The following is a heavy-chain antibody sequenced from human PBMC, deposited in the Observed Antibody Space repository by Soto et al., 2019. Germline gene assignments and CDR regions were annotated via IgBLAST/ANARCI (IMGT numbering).Heavy chain of an antibody. D-gene: IGHD2-8*01. CDR1: GYTFTSYY. Sequence: ASVKVSCKASGYTFTSYYMHWVRQAPGQGLECMGIIISCGCCISYVQNFQGRVTMTRDTSTSTVYMELSSLIFEDTAVYYCARDGIVIMVYAIMGGGFDYWGQGTLVTVSS. V-gene: IGHV1-46*01. CDR3: ARDGIVIMVYAIMGGGFDY. CDR2: IISCGCCI. J-gene: IGHJ4*02.